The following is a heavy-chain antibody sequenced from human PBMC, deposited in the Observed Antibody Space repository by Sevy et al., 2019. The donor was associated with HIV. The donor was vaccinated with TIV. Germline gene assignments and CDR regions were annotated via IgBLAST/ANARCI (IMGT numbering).Heavy chain of an antibody. D-gene: IGHD3-22*01. CDR3: ARKYDSSGYFDY. Sequence: GSLRLSCAASGFTFSNYAMNWVRQAPGKGLEWVSGISGTCGSGDKTNYADSVKGRFTISRDDSKNSLYLQLNSLRAEDTAIYYCARKYDSSGYFDYWGQGTLVTVSS. J-gene: IGHJ4*02. V-gene: IGHV3-23*01. CDR1: GFTFSNYA. CDR2: ISGTCGSGDKT.